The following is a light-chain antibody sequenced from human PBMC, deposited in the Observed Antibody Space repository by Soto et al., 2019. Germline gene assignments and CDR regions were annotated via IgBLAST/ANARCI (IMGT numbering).Light chain of an antibody. CDR1: QNVRNY. CDR2: DGS. CDR3: QQRANWPPIT. J-gene: IGKJ5*01. Sequence: EIVLTQSPATLSLSPGERATLSCRASQNVRNYLAWYQQKPGQAPRLLIYDGSNRATGIPARFSGSGAGTDFTLSISSLESEDFAVYYCQQRANWPPITFGQGTRLEIK. V-gene: IGKV3-11*01.